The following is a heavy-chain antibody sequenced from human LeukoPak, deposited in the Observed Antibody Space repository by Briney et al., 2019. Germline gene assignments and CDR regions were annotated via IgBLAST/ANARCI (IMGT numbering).Heavy chain of an antibody. CDR3: ARESRIVEGDGYHIDV. V-gene: IGHV4-61*02. D-gene: IGHD1-26*01. J-gene: IGHJ6*03. Sequence: SQTLSLTCTVSADSISSGYYYWSWIRQPAGKGLEWIGRISSSRGTTYNPSLRSRVIMSVDTSKNQFSLQLTSVTAADTAMYYCARESRIVEGDGYHIDVWGKGTTVTISS. CDR2: ISSSRGT. CDR1: ADSISSGYYY.